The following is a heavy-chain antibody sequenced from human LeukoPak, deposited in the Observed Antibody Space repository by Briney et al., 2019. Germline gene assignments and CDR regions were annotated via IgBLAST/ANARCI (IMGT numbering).Heavy chain of an antibody. CDR3: AKAPLRVVQPLLFDS. CDR2: ISGSGGST. D-gene: IGHD2-15*01. V-gene: IGHV3-23*01. CDR1: GFTFSSYG. Sequence: PGGSLRLSCAASGFTFSSYGMSWVRQAPGKGLEWVSAISGSGGSTYYADSVKGRFTISRDNSKNTLYLQMNSLRAEDTAVYYCAKAPLRVVQPLLFDSWGQGTLVTVSS. J-gene: IGHJ4*02.